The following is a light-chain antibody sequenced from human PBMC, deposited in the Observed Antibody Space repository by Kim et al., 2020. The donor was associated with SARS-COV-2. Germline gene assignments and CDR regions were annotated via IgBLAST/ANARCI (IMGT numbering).Light chain of an antibody. CDR2: DAA. CDR1: DSIDIS. Sequence: CPGESATRSCRASDSIDISLAWYQQTPGQPPRLLIYDAAVRAAGIPDRFSGSGSGTDFTLTIGSLAPEDFAIYYCQQRGSWPPALTFGGGTKLEI. V-gene: IGKV3-11*01. J-gene: IGKJ4*01. CDR3: QQRGSWPPALT.